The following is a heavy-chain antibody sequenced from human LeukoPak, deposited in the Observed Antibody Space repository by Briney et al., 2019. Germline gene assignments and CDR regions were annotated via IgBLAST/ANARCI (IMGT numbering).Heavy chain of an antibody. J-gene: IGHJ4*02. CDR1: GGSISSYY. Sequence: SETLSLTRTVSGGSISSYYWSWIRQPPGKGLEWIGYIYYSGSTNYNPSLKSRVTISVDTSKNQFSLKLSSVTAADTAVYYCAREPVQGYDLWGQGTLVTVSS. CDR2: IYYSGST. CDR3: AREPVQGYDL. V-gene: IGHV4-59*01. D-gene: IGHD5-12*01.